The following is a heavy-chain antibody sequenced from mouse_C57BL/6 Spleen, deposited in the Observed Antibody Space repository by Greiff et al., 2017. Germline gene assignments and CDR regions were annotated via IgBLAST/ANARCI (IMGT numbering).Heavy chain of an antibody. CDR3: ARKGIYYDYDGDY. J-gene: IGHJ4*01. V-gene: IGHV3-6*01. D-gene: IGHD2-4*01. CDR1: GYSITSGYY. Sequence: EVKLVESGPGLVKPSQSLSLTCSVTGYSITSGYYWNWIRQFPGNKLEWMGYISYDGSNNYNPSLKNRISITRDTSKNQFFLKLNSVTTEDTATYYCARKGIYYDYDGDYWGQGTSVTVSS. CDR2: ISYDGSN.